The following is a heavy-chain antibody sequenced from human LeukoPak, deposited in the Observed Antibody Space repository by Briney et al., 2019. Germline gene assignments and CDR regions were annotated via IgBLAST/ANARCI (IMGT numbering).Heavy chain of an antibody. V-gene: IGHV3-30*04. D-gene: IGHD5-24*01. CDR2: ISYDGSNK. Sequence: GGSLRLSCAASGFTLSSYAMHWVRQAPGKGLEGVAVISYDGSNKYYADSVKGRFTISRDNSKNTLYPQMNSLRAEDTAVYYCARGLLEGPSVAFDYWGQGTLVTVSS. CDR1: GFTLSSYA. CDR3: ARGLLEGPSVAFDY. J-gene: IGHJ4*02.